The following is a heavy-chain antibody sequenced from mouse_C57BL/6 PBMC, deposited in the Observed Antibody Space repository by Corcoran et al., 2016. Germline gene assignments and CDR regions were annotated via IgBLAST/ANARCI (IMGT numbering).Heavy chain of an antibody. J-gene: IGHJ3*01. D-gene: IGHD1-1*01. CDR3: ARGDYYGSSPDGFAY. V-gene: IGHV3-6*01. CDR2: ISYDGSN. CDR1: GYSITSGYY. Sequence: DVQLQESGPVLVKPSQSLSLTCSVTGYSITSGYYWNWIRQFPGNKLEWMGYISYDGSNNYNPSLKNRISITRDTSKNQFFLKLDSVTTEDTATYYGARGDYYGSSPDGFAYWGQGTLVTVSA.